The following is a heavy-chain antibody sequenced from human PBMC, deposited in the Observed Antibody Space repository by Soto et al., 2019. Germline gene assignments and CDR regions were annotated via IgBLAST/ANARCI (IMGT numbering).Heavy chain of an antibody. Sequence: LRLSCAAFYFTVSSNYMTWVRPAPGKGLEWVSVIYAGGNTYYADSVKGRFTIARDKSTNTLYLQMDSLKAEGTAVYYCARDGWQQLGYYYYGMDAWGQGTTVTVSS. CDR3: ARDGWQQLGYYYYGMDA. CDR1: YFTVSSNY. CDR2: IYAGGNT. D-gene: IGHD6-13*01. J-gene: IGHJ6*02. V-gene: IGHV3-53*01.